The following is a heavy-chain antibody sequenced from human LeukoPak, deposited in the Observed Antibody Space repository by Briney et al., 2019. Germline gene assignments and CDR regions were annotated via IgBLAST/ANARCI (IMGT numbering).Heavy chain of an antibody. V-gene: IGHV1-18*01. CDR3: ARVGRITIFGVYYYGMDV. CDR2: ISAYNGNT. J-gene: IGHJ6*02. CDR1: GYTFTSYG. Sequence: ASVKVSCKASGYTFTSYGISWARQAPGQGLEWMGWISAYNGNTNYAQKLQGRVTMTTDTSTSTAYMGLRSLRSDDTAVYYCARVGRITIFGVYYYGMDVWGQGTTVTVSS. D-gene: IGHD3-3*01.